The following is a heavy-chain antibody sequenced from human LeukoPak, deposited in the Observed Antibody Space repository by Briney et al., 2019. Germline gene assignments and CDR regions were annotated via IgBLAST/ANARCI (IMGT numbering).Heavy chain of an antibody. D-gene: IGHD3-10*01. J-gene: IGHJ4*02. V-gene: IGHV4-34*01. CDR1: GASFSGYY. Sequence: PSETLSLTCAVYGASFSGYYWSWIRQPPGKGLEWIGEINHSGSTNYNPSLKSRVTISVDTSKNQFSLKLSSVTAADTAVYYCAREKGRITMVRGVRVFDYWGQGTLVTVSS. CDR3: AREKGRITMVRGVRVFDY. CDR2: INHSGST.